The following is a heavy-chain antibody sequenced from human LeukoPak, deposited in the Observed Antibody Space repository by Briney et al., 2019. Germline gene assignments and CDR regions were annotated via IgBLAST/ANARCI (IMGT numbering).Heavy chain of an antibody. D-gene: IGHD1-26*01. Sequence: GGSLRLSCAASGFSFSGSSMNWVRQAPGKGLEWVANIKQDGSEKYYVDSVKGRFTISRDNAKNSLYLQMNSLRAEDTAVYYCAKGDRVGATIVNFDYWGQGTLVTVSS. CDR3: AKGDRVGATIVNFDY. CDR1: GFSFSGSS. V-gene: IGHV3-7*01. J-gene: IGHJ4*02. CDR2: IKQDGSEK.